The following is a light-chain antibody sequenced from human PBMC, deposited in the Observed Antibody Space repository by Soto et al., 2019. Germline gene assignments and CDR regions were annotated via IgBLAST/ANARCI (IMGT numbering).Light chain of an antibody. CDR1: QSIITS. V-gene: IGKV1-5*03. J-gene: IGKJ1*01. Sequence: IQTTQSPSTLSASVGDRVTITCRASQSIITSLAWYQQKPGKAPKLLIYKASSLQSGVPSRFSGSGSGTEFTLTISSLQPDDFATYYCQQYTSYSRTFGQGTKVDI. CDR2: KAS. CDR3: QQYTSYSRT.